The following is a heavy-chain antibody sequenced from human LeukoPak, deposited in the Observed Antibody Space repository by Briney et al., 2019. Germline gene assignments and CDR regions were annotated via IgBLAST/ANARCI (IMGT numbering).Heavy chain of an antibody. CDR2: ISSSGSSM. CDR3: ARDQLNFPY. Sequence: GGSLRLSCAASGFTFSDYYVTWIRQAPGKGLEWVSYISSSGSSMNYADSVKGRFTISRDNAKNSLYLQLNSLRAEDTAAYYCARDQLNFPYWGQGTLVIVSS. V-gene: IGHV3-11*01. J-gene: IGHJ4*02. CDR1: GFTFSDYY. D-gene: IGHD5-24*01.